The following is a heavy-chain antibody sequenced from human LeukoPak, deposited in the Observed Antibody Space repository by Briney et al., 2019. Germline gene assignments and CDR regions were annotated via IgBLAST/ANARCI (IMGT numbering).Heavy chain of an antibody. CDR2: IYYSGTT. V-gene: IGHV4-30-4*01. Sequence: SETLSLTCTVSGGSISSGDYYWSWIRQPPGKGLEWIGYIYYSGTTYYNPSLRSRVAISVDTSKNQFSLKLSSVTAADTAVYNCARLNDDQLYFDYWGQGTLVTVSS. D-gene: IGHD1-1*01. CDR1: GGSISSGDYY. J-gene: IGHJ4*02. CDR3: ARLNDDQLYFDY.